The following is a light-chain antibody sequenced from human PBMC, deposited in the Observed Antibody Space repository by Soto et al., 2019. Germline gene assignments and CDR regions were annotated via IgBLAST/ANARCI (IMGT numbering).Light chain of an antibody. J-gene: IGKJ2*01. Sequence: IAITQSPATLSVSPGDRATLSCRASQSLSTNLAWYQQKPGQAPRLLIYGAFNRATGIPARFSGSGSGTEFTLTISSLQSEDFAVYYCHQLNTYPYTFGQGTRLDIK. V-gene: IGKV3-15*01. CDR2: GAF. CDR3: HQLNTYPYT. CDR1: QSLSTN.